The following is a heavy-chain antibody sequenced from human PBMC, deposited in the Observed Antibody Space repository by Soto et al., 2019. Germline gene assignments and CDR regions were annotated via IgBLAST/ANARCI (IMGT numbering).Heavy chain of an antibody. D-gene: IGHD3-9*01. V-gene: IGHV5-51*01. J-gene: IGHJ5*02. CDR2: IYPGDSGT. Sequence: PGESLKISCKGSGYSFTSYWIGWVRQMPGKGLEWMGIIYPGDSGTRYSPSFQGQVTISADKSISTAYLQWSSLKASDTAMYYCARQGILTGTPFGPWGQGTLVTVSS. CDR3: ARQGILTGTPFGP. CDR1: GYSFTSYW.